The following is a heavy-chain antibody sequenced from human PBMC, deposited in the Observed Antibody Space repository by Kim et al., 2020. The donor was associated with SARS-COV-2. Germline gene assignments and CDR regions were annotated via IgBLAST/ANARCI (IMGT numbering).Heavy chain of an antibody. CDR2: IYYTGST. Sequence: SETLSLTCTVSGGSISSTDYYWGWIRQPPGKGLEWIGTIYYTGSTYYNPSLKSRVTISVDTSKNQVSLKLSSVTAADTAVYYCARPHYYDSSGFNEFDAFDIWGQGTMVTVSS. J-gene: IGHJ3*02. D-gene: IGHD3-22*01. CDR1: GGSISSTDYY. CDR3: ARPHYYDSSGFNEFDAFDI. V-gene: IGHV4-39*01.